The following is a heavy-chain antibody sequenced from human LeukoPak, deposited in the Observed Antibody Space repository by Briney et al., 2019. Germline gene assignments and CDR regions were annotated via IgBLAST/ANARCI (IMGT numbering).Heavy chain of an antibody. V-gene: IGHV4-39*07. D-gene: IGHD6-6*01. CDR3: ARDRPSIAARRGGSYAFDI. CDR2: IYYSGST. CDR1: GGSISSSSDY. Sequence: PSETLSLTCTVAGGSISSSSDYWGWIRQPPGKGLEGIGRIYYSGSTYYNPSLKSRVTISVDRSKNQFSLKLSSGTAADTAVYYCARDRPSIAARRGGSYAFDIWGQGTMVTVSS. J-gene: IGHJ3*02.